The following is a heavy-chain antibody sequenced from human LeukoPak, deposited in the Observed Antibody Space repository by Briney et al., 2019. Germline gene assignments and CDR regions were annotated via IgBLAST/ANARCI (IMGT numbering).Heavy chain of an antibody. D-gene: IGHD2-15*01. CDR3: ARTGYCSGGSCYSPSYYYYYMDV. J-gene: IGHJ6*03. Sequence: SETLSLTCTVSGGSISSSSYYWGWIRQPPGKGLEWIGSIYYSGSTYYNPSLKSRVTISVDTSKNQFSLKLSSVTAADTAVYYCARTGYCSGGSCYSPSYYYYYMDVWGKGTTVTVSS. CDR1: GGSISSSSYY. V-gene: IGHV4-39*07. CDR2: IYYSGST.